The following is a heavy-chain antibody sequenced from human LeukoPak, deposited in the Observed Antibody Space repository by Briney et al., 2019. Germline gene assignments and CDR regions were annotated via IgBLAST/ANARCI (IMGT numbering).Heavy chain of an antibody. J-gene: IGHJ4*02. D-gene: IGHD3-16*02. Sequence: SETLSRTCTVSGGSISTYYWSWIRQPPGKRLEWIGYIFHSGSTNYNPSLRGRVTISVDTSKNQFSLKLSSVTAADTAVYYCARDSPYVWGSYRPFDYWGQGTLVTVSS. V-gene: IGHV4-59*01. CDR1: GGSISTYY. CDR2: IFHSGST. CDR3: ARDSPYVWGSYRPFDY.